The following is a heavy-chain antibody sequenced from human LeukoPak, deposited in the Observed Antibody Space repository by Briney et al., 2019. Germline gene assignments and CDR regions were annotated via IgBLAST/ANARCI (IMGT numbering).Heavy chain of an antibody. Sequence: SETLSLTCAVYGGSFSGYYWSWIRQPPGKGLEWIGEINHSGSTNYNPSLKSRVTISVDTSKNQFSLKLSSVTAADTAVYYCARLGRRTHVVLREYWGQGTLVTVSS. D-gene: IGHD2-15*01. V-gene: IGHV4-34*01. CDR3: ARLGRRTHVVLREY. CDR1: GGSFSGYY. J-gene: IGHJ4*02. CDR2: INHSGST.